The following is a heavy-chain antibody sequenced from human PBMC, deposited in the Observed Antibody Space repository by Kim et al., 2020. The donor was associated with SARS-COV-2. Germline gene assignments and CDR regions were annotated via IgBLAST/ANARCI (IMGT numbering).Heavy chain of an antibody. V-gene: IGHV3-9*01. Sequence: GGSLRLSCAASGFTFDDYAMHWVRQAPGKGLEWVSGISWNSGSIGYADSVKGRFTISRDNAKKYLYLQMNSLRAEHTALYYCAKDPTGYGSGGYYKHWCQGTLVTVS. CDR1: GFTFDDYA. J-gene: IGHJ1*01. CDR3: AKDPTGYGSGGYYKH. CDR2: ISWNSGSI. D-gene: IGHD3-10*01.